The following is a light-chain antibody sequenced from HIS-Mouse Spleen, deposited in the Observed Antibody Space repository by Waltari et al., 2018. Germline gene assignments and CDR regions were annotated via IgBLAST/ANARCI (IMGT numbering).Light chain of an antibody. CDR1: SRDVGSYNL. J-gene: IGLJ3*02. CDR2: EGS. V-gene: IGLV2-23*01. CDR3: CSYAGSSTWV. Sequence: QSALTQPASVSGSPGQSITIPCTGTSRDVGSYNLASWYQQHPGKAPKPMIYEGSKRPSGVSNRFSGSKSGNTASLTISGLQAEDEADYYCCSYAGSSTWVFGGGTKLTVL.